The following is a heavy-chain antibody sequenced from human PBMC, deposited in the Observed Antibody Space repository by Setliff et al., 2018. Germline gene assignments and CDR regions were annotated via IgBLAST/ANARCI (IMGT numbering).Heavy chain of an antibody. CDR2: IYYSGST. V-gene: IGHV4-39*07. J-gene: IGHJ4*02. CDR3: ASVVEDYYDSSGYFLPSYYFDY. CDR1: GGSISSSSYY. D-gene: IGHD3-22*01. Sequence: SETLSLTCTVSGGSISSSSYYWGWIRQPPGKGLEWIGSIYYSGSTYYNPSLKSRVTISIDTSKNQFSLKLSSVTAADTAVYYCASVVEDYYDSSGYFLPSYYFDYWGQGTLVTVSS.